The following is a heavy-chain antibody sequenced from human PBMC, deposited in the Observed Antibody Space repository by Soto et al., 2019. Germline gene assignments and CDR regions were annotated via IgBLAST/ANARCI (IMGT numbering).Heavy chain of an antibody. Sequence: QVQLQESGPGLVKPSGTLSLTCTVSGGSVSSGSYYWSWIRQPPGKGLEWIGYIYYSGSTNYNPSLKSRVTISVDTSKNQFSLKLSSVTAADTAVYYCARVVRGYSYGRWGQGTLVTVSS. V-gene: IGHV4-61*01. CDR2: IYYSGST. CDR3: ARVVRGYSYGR. J-gene: IGHJ4*02. CDR1: GGSVSSGSYY. D-gene: IGHD5-18*01.